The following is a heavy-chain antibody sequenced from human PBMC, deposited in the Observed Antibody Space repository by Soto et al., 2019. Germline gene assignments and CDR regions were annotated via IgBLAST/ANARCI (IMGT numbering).Heavy chain of an antibody. CDR1: GDSISTVDYF. Sequence: SETLSLTCSVSGDSISTVDYFWAWIRQPPGQALEYIGYIYKSATTYYNPSFESRVAISLDTSKSQFSLNVTSVTAADTAVYFCARGRYCLTGRCFPNWFDSWGQGXLVTVPS. V-gene: IGHV4-30-4*01. D-gene: IGHD2-15*01. J-gene: IGHJ5*01. CDR2: IYKSATT. CDR3: ARGRYCLTGRCFPNWFDS.